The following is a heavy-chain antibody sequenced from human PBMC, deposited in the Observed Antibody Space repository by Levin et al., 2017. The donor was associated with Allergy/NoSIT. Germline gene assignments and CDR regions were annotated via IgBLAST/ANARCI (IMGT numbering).Heavy chain of an antibody. J-gene: IGHJ6*02. CDR3: ARDHADIVLMVYARTSYYYGMDV. CDR2: IIPIFGTA. CDR1: GGTFSSYA. V-gene: IGHV1-69*01. Sequence: KISCKASGGTFSSYAISWVRQAPGQGLEWMGGIIPIFGTANYAQKFQGRVTITADESTSTAYMELSSLRSEDTAVYYCARDHADIVLMVYARTSYYYGMDVWGQGTTVTVSS. D-gene: IGHD2-8*01.